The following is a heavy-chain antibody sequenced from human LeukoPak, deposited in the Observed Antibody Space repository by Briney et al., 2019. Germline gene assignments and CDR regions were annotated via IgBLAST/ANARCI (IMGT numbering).Heavy chain of an antibody. Sequence: GGSLRLSCAASGFNFNNYWMSWLRQAPGKGLEWVANIKDDGSEEYYVDSVKGRFTISRDNAKNSLYLQMNGLRAEDTAVYYCARGPSSQFRTDYWGQGTLVTVPS. CDR3: ARGPSSQFRTDY. CDR2: IKDDGSEE. J-gene: IGHJ4*02. CDR1: GFNFNNYW. D-gene: IGHD2-2*01. V-gene: IGHV3-7*04.